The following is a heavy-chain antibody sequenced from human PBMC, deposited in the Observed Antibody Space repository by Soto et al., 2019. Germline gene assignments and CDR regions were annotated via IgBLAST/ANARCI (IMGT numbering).Heavy chain of an antibody. CDR3: ARGKWLYDAFDI. D-gene: IGHD3-22*01. J-gene: IGHJ3*02. CDR1: GGSISSYY. Sequence: ALSLTCTVSGGSISSYYWSWIRQPAGKGLEWIGRIYTSGSTNYNPSLKSRVTMSVDTSKNQFSLKLSSVTAADTAVYYCARGKWLYDAFDIWGQGTMVTVSS. CDR2: IYTSGST. V-gene: IGHV4-4*07.